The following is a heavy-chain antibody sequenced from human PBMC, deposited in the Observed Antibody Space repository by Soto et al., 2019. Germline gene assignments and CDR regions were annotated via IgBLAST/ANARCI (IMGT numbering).Heavy chain of an antibody. CDR1: GFTFSNYA. Sequence: PGGSLRLSCAASGFTFSNYAMSWIRQPPGKGLEWIGYIYYSGSTNYNPSPKSRVTISVDTSKNQFSLKLSSVTAADTAVYYCARASSAKDFDYWGQGTLVTVSS. D-gene: IGHD6-19*01. V-gene: IGHV4-59*01. CDR2: IYYSGST. CDR3: ARASSAKDFDY. J-gene: IGHJ4*02.